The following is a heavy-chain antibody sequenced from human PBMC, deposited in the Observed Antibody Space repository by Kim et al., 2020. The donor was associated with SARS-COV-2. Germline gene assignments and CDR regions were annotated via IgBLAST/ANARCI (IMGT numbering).Heavy chain of an antibody. CDR1: GFTFSDYY. CDR2: ISSSSSYT. J-gene: IGHJ4*02. Sequence: GGSLRLSCAASGFTFSDYYMSWIRQAPGKGLEWVSYISSSSSYTNYADSVKGRFTISRDNAKNSLYLQMNSLRAEDTAVYYCASAQGGSGWYIYWGQGTLVTVSS. V-gene: IGHV3-11*03. D-gene: IGHD6-19*01. CDR3: ASAQGGSGWYIY.